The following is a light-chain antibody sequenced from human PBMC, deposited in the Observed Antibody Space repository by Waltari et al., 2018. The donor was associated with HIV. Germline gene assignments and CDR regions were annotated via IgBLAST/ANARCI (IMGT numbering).Light chain of an antibody. CDR1: SSNIGAEYD. V-gene: IGLV1-40*01. CDR3: HSYDSSLSAWV. J-gene: IGLJ3*02. CDR2: GNS. Sequence: QSVLTQPPSVSGAPGQRVAISCTGSSSNIGAEYDVPWYQQFPGTAPKLFPYGNSNRPAGVPDRFSGSKSGTSASLAITGLQADDEADYYCHSYDSSLSAWVFGGGTKLTVL.